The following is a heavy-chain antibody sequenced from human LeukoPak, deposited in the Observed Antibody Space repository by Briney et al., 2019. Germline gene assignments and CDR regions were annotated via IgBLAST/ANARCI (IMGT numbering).Heavy chain of an antibody. J-gene: IGHJ3*02. Sequence: GGSLRLSCAASGFTFSSFGMHWARQAPGKGLEWVAVIWYDGSDKYYTDSVKGRFTISRDNSKNTLYLQMNYVRAEDTAIYYCARAGNAFDIWGQGTMVTVSS. CDR2: IWYDGSDK. D-gene: IGHD6-13*01. CDR3: ARAGNAFDI. CDR1: GFTFSSFG. V-gene: IGHV3-33*01.